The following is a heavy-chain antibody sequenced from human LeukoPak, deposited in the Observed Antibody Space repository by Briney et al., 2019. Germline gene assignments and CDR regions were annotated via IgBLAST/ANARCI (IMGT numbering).Heavy chain of an antibody. V-gene: IGHV3-23*01. CDR3: AKTMVRGVNFFDY. CDR2: ISASGGST. D-gene: IGHD3-10*01. J-gene: IGHJ4*02. Sequence: PGGSLRLSCAASGFTFSSYAMSWVRQAPGKGLEWVSAISASGGSTYYADSVKGRFTISRDNSKNTLYLQMNSLRAEDTAVYYCAKTMVRGVNFFDYWGQGTLVTVSS. CDR1: GFTFSSYA.